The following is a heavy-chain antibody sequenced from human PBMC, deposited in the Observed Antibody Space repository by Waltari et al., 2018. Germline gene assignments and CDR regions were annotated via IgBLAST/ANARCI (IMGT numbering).Heavy chain of an antibody. CDR3: ARHTGRFDY. CDR2: IYHSGST. V-gene: IGHV4-38-2*01. Sequence: QVQLQESGPGLVKPSETLSLTCAVSGYSISSGYYWGWIRQPPGKGLEWIGSIYHSGSTYYNPSLKSRVTISVDTSKNQFSLKLSSVTAADTAVYYCARHTGRFDYWGQGTLVIVSS. J-gene: IGHJ4*02. CDR1: GYSISSGYY. D-gene: IGHD3-10*01.